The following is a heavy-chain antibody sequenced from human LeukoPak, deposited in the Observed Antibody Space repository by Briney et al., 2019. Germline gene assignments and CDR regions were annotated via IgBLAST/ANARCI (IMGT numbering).Heavy chain of an antibody. D-gene: IGHD2-2*01. J-gene: IGHJ4*02. CDR2: ISYDGSNK. Sequence: GGSLRLSCAASGFTFSSYAMHWVRQAPGKGLEWVAVISYDGSNKYYADSVKGRFTISRDNSKNTLYLQMNSLRAEDTAVYYCARGSVVVPAATNYWGQGTLVTVSS. V-gene: IGHV3-30-3*01. CDR1: GFTFSSYA. CDR3: ARGSVVVPAATNY.